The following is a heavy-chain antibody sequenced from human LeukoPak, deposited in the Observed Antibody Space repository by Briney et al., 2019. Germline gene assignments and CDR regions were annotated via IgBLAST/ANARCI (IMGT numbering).Heavy chain of an antibody. V-gene: IGHV1-18*01. Sequence: GASVKVSCKASGYTFTSYGISWVRQAPGQGLEWMGWISAYNGNTNYAQKLQGRVTMTTDTSTSTAYMELRSLRSDDTAVYYCARDRTVLGFATAYDYWGQGTLVTVSS. J-gene: IGHJ4*02. CDR1: GYTFTSYG. CDR3: ARDRTVLGFATAYDY. D-gene: IGHD2-21*01. CDR2: ISAYNGNT.